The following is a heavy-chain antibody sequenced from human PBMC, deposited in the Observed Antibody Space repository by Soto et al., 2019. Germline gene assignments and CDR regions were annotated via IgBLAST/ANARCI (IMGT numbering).Heavy chain of an antibody. D-gene: IGHD4-4*01. CDR3: ARAPSSFNYAFFAY. Sequence: EVHLLESGGGFLQPGGSLRLSCAASGFTFSNYAMNWVRQAPGKGLDWVSSISGSGGSTDYADFVKGRFTVSRHNSNNTLYLEMNSLRAEDTAVYYCARAPSSFNYAFFAYWGQGTLVTVSS. J-gene: IGHJ4*02. CDR2: ISGSGGST. CDR1: GFTFSNYA. V-gene: IGHV3-23*01.